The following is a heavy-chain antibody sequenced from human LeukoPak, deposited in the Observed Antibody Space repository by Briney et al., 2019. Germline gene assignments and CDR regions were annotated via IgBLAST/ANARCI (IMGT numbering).Heavy chain of an antibody. D-gene: IGHD5-24*01. CDR3: ARDPVEMAYNSPVDY. V-gene: IGHV3-11*06. J-gene: IGHJ4*02. Sequence: PGGSLRLSCAASGFTFSDYYMSWIRQAPGKGLEWVSYISSGSTYTNYADSVKGRFTISRDNSKNTLYLQMNSLRAEDTAVYYCARDPVEMAYNSPVDYWGQGTLVTVSS. CDR2: ISSGSTYT. CDR1: GFTFSDYY.